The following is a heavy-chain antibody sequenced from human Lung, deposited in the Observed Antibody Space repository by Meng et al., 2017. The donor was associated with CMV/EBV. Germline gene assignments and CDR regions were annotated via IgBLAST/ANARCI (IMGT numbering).Heavy chain of an antibody. J-gene: IGHJ4*02. D-gene: IGHD3-3*01. CDR2: INHSGTT. V-gene: IGHV4-34*01. CDR1: GGSFSGYC. Sequence: LRLSXAVYGGSFSGYCWSWIRQPPGKGLEWIGEINHSGTTNYNPSLESRVTISADTSKNQFSLKLSSVTAADTAVYYCARCFRGGGTQRRFGVFRSSYFFDYWGLGTLVTVSS. CDR3: ARCFRGGGTQRRFGVFRSSYFFDY.